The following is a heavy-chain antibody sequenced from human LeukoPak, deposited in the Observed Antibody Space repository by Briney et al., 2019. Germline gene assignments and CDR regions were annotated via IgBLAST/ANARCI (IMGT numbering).Heavy chain of an antibody. Sequence: SETLSLTCTVSGVSISSSNSYWGWIRQPPGKGLGWIGCIYYSGNTYYIASLKSQVSISIDTSKNRFSLKLTSVTAADTAVYYCARQTGSGLFILPGGQGTLVTVSS. CDR3: ARQTGSGLFILP. CDR1: GVSISSSNSY. D-gene: IGHD3/OR15-3a*01. J-gene: IGHJ4*02. CDR2: IYYSGNT. V-gene: IGHV4-39*01.